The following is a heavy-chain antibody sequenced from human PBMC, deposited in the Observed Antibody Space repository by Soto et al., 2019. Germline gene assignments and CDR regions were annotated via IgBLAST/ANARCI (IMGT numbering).Heavy chain of an antibody. V-gene: IGHV3-33*01. CDR3: ARENAPPYFDY. CDR2: IWYGGKKT. J-gene: IGHJ4*02. CDR1: GFSFNDFG. Sequence: QVHLVESGGGVVQPGRSLRLSCAASGFSFNDFGVHWVRQAPGKGLEWVAVIWYGGKKTNYVDSVKGRFIISRDISKNMVYLQMNSLRDEDTAVYYCARENAPPYFDYWGQGTLVIVSS. D-gene: IGHD2-2*01.